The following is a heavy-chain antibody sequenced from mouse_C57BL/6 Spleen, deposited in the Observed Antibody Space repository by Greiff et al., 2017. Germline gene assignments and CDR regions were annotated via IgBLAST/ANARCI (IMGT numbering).Heavy chain of an antibody. J-gene: IGHJ1*03. CDR1: GFNFKNTY. Sequence: VQLQQSVAELVRPGASVKLSCTASGFNFKNTYMHWVKQRPEQGLEWIGRIDPANGNTKYAPKFQGKATLTADTSSNTAYLQLSSLTSEDTAIYYCARDYCGSSPWYFDVWGTGTTVTVSS. CDR2: IDPANGNT. D-gene: IGHD1-1*01. CDR3: ARDYCGSSPWYFDV. V-gene: IGHV14-3*01.